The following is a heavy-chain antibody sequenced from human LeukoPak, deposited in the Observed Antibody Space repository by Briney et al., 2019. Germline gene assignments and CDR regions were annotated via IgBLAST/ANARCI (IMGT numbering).Heavy chain of an antibody. V-gene: IGHV3-21*01. J-gene: IGHJ5*02. CDR3: ARGSEYCSGGTCYLNWFDP. Sequence: GGSLRLPCAASGFTFSSYTMNWVRQAPGKGLEWVSSISSSSRYIYYADSVRGQYTISIDNAKNSLYLQMNSLRAEDTAVYYCARGSEYCSGGTCYLNWFDPWGQGTLVTVSS. D-gene: IGHD2-15*01. CDR2: ISSSSRYI. CDR1: GFTFSSYT.